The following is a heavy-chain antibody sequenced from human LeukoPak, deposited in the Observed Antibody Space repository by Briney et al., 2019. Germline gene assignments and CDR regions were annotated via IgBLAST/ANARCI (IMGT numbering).Heavy chain of an antibody. D-gene: IGHD3-16*01. J-gene: IGHJ4*02. Sequence: GGSLGLSCAASGFTFSGHNMNWVRQAPGKGLEWISFVSISSGTIYYADSVKGRFRISRDNAKSSLDLEMNSLRAEDTAVYYCARAMSTFGGVRNYFDSWGQGTLVTVSS. V-gene: IGHV3-48*04. CDR3: ARAMSTFGGVRNYFDS. CDR1: GFTFSGHN. CDR2: VSISSGTI.